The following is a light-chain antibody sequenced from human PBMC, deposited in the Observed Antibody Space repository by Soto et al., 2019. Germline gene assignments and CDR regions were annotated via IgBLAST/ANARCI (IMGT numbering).Light chain of an antibody. J-gene: IGLJ1*01. Sequence: QSALTQPPSASGTPGQTVTISCSGSYSNVGANPVSWYQQVPGRAPQLLIYSNNQRPAGVPGRFSGSRSDTSASLSISGLQSADEVDYYCASWDDPLNDDVFGTGTEVT. CDR2: SNN. CDR3: ASWDDPLNDDV. V-gene: IGLV1-44*01. CDR1: YSNVGANP.